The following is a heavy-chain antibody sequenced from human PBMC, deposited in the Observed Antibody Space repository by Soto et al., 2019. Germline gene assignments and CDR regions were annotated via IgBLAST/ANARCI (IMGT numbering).Heavy chain of an antibody. J-gene: IGHJ4*02. Sequence: SETLSLTCTVSGGSISIYYWSWIRQPPGKGLEWIGYIYYSGSTNYNPSLKSRVTISVDTSKNQFSLKLSSVTAADTAVYYCARFHYGDYYFDYWGQGTLVTVSS. CDR3: ARFHYGDYYFDY. CDR1: GGSISIYY. V-gene: IGHV4-59*08. D-gene: IGHD4-17*01. CDR2: IYYSGST.